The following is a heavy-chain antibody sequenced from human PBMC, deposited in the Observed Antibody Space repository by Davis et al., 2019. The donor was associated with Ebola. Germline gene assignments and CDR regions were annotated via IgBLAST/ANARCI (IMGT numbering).Heavy chain of an antibody. CDR3: ARGLGKYFQH. V-gene: IGHV3-48*02. CDR2: ISSSSSTI. D-gene: IGHD3-16*01. J-gene: IGHJ1*01. CDR1: GFTFSSHS. Sequence: GESLKISCAASGFTFSSHSMNWVRQAPGKGLEWVSYISSSSSTIYYADSVKGRFTISRDNAKNSLYLQMNSLRDEDTAVYYCARGLGKYFQHWGQGTLVTVSS.